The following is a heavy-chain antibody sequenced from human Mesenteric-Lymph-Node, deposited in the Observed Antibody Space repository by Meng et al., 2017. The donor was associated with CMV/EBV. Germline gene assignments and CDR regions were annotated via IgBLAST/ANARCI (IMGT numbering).Heavy chain of an antibody. CDR3: AKDCSSTSCYYVSWGGMDV. CDR1: GFTFSSYG. D-gene: IGHD2-2*01. CDR2: IRYDGSNK. Sequence: GESLKISCAASGFTFSSYGMHWVRQAPGKGLEWVAFIRYDGSNKYYADSVKGRFTISRDNSKNTLYLQMNSLRAEDTAVYYCAKDCSSTSCYYVSWGGMDVWGQGTTVTVS. J-gene: IGHJ6*02. V-gene: IGHV3-30*02.